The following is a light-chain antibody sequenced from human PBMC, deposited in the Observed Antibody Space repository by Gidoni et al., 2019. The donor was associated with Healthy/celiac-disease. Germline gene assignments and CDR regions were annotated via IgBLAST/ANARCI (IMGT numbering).Light chain of an antibody. CDR2: LGS. Sequence: DIVMTQSPLSLPVTPGEPASISCRSSQSLLHSIGYNSLDWYLQKPGQSPQLLIYLGSNRAAGVPDRFSGSGSGTYFTLKISRVEAEDVGVYYCMQALQTPTFGQGTKVEIK. CDR1: QSLLHSIGYNS. J-gene: IGKJ1*01. V-gene: IGKV2-28*01. CDR3: MQALQTPT.